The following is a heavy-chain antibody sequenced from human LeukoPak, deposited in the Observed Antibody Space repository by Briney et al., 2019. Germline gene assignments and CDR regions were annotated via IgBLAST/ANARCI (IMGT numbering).Heavy chain of an antibody. V-gene: IGHV1-8*01. J-gene: IGHJ5*02. D-gene: IGHD2-15*01. CDR1: GYTFTSYD. Sequence: ASVKVSCKASGYTFTSYDINWVRQATGQGLEWMGWMNPNSGNTGYAQKFQGRVTMTRNTSISTAYMELSSLRSEDTAMYYCARAPEDIVAENWFGPWGQGTLVTVSS. CDR2: MNPNSGNT. CDR3: ARAPEDIVAENWFGP.